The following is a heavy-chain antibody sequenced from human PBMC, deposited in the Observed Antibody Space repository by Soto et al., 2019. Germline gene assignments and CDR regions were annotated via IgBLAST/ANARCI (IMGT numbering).Heavy chain of an antibody. CDR1: GYSFTSYW. Sequence: PGESLKTSCKGSGYSFTSYWIGWVRQMPGKGLEWMGIIYPGDPDTRYSPSFQGQVTISADKSISTAYLQWSSLKASDTAMYYCARPGSGYSSGWYGDYWGQGTLVTVSS. J-gene: IGHJ4*02. V-gene: IGHV5-51*01. CDR3: ARPGSGYSSGWYGDY. CDR2: IYPGDPDT. D-gene: IGHD6-19*01.